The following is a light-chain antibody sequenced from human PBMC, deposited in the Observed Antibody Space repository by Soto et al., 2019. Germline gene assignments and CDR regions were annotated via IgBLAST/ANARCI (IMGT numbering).Light chain of an antibody. J-gene: IGLJ1*01. Sequence: QSALTQPASVSGSPGQSITISCTGTSSDVGGYKYVTWYQQNPGKAPKVLIYEVSNRFSGVSNRFSGSKSGNTASLTISGLQAEDEADYFCSSYTSTNTYVFGSGTKLTVL. CDR1: SSDVGGYKY. V-gene: IGLV2-14*01. CDR2: EVS. CDR3: SSYTSTNTYV.